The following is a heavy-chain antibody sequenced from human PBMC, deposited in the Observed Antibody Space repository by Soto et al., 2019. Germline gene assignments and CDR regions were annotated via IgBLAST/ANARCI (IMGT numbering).Heavy chain of an antibody. CDR2: MNPNSGNT. D-gene: IGHD3-3*02. V-gene: IGHV1-8*01. CDR1: GYTFTSYD. Sequence: QVQLVQSGAEVKKPGASVKVSCKASGYTFTSYDINWVRQATGQGLEWMVWMNPNSGNTGYAQKCQGRVTMTRNTSRKTAYMELSKLRSEGTAVYYCGSCVSRIYFDYGIDVWGQGAKVTVSS. J-gene: IGHJ6*01. CDR3: GSCVSRIYFDYGIDV.